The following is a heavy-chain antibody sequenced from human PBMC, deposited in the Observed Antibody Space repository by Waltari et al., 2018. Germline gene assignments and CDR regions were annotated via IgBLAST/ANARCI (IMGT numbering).Heavy chain of an antibody. D-gene: IGHD1-7*01. Sequence: QVQLQESGPGLVKPSETLSLTCAVSGYSISSDYYWGWIRQPPGKGLEWIGSIYHSGSTYYNPSLKSRVTISVDTSKNQFSLKLSSVTAADTAVYYCARIPPRYNWNYVRAFDYWGQGTLVTVSS. CDR3: ARIPPRYNWNYVRAFDY. J-gene: IGHJ4*02. CDR1: GYSISSDYY. CDR2: IYHSGST. V-gene: IGHV4-38-2*01.